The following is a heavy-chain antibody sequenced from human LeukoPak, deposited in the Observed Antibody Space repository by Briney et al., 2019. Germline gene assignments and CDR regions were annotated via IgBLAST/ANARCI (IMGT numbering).Heavy chain of an antibody. J-gene: IGHJ4*02. Sequence: PSETLSLTCTVSGYSISSGYYWGWIRQPPGKGLEWIGSIYHSGSTYYNPSLKSRVTISVDTSKNQFSLKLSSVTAADTAVYYCARTRGITVYFDYWGQGTLVTVSS. CDR1: GYSISSGYY. V-gene: IGHV4-38-2*02. CDR2: IYHSGST. CDR3: ARTRGITVYFDY. D-gene: IGHD3-16*01.